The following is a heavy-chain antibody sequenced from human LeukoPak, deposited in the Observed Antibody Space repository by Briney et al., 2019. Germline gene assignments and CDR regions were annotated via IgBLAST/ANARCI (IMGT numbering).Heavy chain of an antibody. J-gene: IGHJ4*02. D-gene: IGHD6-13*01. CDR1: GYTFTSYD. CDR3: ASVPKTAPGTLEIDY. V-gene: IGHV1-8*01. CDR2: MGPNSGNT. Sequence: ASVKVSCKAAGYTFTSYDVNWVRQATGQGLEWMGWMGPNSGNTGYAQKFQGRLTMTRDTSISTAYMELSSLRSEDTAVYYCASVPKTAPGTLEIDYWGQGTLVTVSS.